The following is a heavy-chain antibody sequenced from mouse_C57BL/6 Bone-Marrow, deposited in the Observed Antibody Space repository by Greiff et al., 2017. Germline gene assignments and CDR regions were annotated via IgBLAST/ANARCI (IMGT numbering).Heavy chain of an antibody. CDR3: ASEDLLSHWYFDV. Sequence: QVQLQQSGAELAKPGASVTLSCKASGYTFTSYWMHWVKQRPGQGLEWIGYINPSSGYTKYNQKFKDKATLTADKSSSTAYMQLSSLTYEDSAVYYGASEDLLSHWYFDVWGTGTTVTVSS. V-gene: IGHV1-7*01. J-gene: IGHJ1*03. D-gene: IGHD1-1*01. CDR2: INPSSGYT. CDR1: GYTFTSYW.